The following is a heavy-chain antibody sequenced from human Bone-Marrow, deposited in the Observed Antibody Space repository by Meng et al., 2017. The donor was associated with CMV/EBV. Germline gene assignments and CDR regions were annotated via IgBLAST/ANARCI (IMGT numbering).Heavy chain of an antibody. CDR1: GFTLSSYE. V-gene: IGHV3-48*03. D-gene: IGHD2-21*02. CDR3: ARDVKHGWRPVFDP. J-gene: IGHJ5*02. CDR2: ISYSGSTI. Sequence: GESLKISCAASGFTLSSYEVNWVRQAPGKGLEWVAYISYSGSTIYYAESVKGRFTISRDNAMNSVSLQMNSLRVEDTAVYYCARDVKHGWRPVFDPWGQGTLVTVSS.